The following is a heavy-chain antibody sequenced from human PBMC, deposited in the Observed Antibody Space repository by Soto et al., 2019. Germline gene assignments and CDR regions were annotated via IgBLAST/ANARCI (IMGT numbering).Heavy chain of an antibody. V-gene: IGHV3-9*01. Sequence: EVQLVESGGGLVQPGRSLRLSCAASGFTFDDYAMHWVRQAPGKGLEWFSGISWNSGSIGYADSVKGRFTIARDNSKNSLYLQMNSLRAEDTALYYCAKDIREIAAAAAFDYWGQGTLVTVSS. D-gene: IGHD6-13*01. CDR3: AKDIREIAAAAAFDY. CDR1: GFTFDDYA. CDR2: ISWNSGSI. J-gene: IGHJ4*02.